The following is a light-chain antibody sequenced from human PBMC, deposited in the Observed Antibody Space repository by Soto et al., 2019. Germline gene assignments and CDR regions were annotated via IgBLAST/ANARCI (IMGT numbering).Light chain of an antibody. CDR2: AAS. CDR1: QGISSW. CDR3: QQANSFPLT. V-gene: IGKV1D-12*01. J-gene: IGKJ4*01. Sequence: DIQMTQSPSSVSASVGDRVTITCRASQGISSWLVWYQQKPGKAPKLLIYAASSLQTGVPSRFSGSGSGTDFTLTISSLQPEDFATYYCQQANSFPLTFVGGTKVEIK.